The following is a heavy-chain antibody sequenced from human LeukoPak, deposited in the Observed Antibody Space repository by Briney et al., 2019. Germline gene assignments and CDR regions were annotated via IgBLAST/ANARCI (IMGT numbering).Heavy chain of an antibody. J-gene: IGHJ6*03. V-gene: IGHV4-59*01. CDR1: GGSISSYY. Sequence: SETLSLTCTVSGGSISSYYWSWIRQPPGKGLEWIGYIYYSGSTNYNPSPKSRVTISVDTSKNQFSLKLSSVTAADTAVYYCARDDVGYSGYYYYMDVWGKGTTVTVSS. CDR3: ARDDVGYSGYYYYMDV. CDR2: IYYSGST. D-gene: IGHD2-15*01.